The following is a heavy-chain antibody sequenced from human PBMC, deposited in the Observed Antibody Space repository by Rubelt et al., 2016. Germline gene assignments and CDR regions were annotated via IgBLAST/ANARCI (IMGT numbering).Heavy chain of an antibody. Sequence: LQLHESGPGLVKPSETLSLTCTVSGGSISSITYKWAWVRQPPEKGLEWIASIHYSGRTDYNPSLKSRVNISLDTSKNQVPLKLNFVTAADTAVYYCATVKHLSLESWGQGTLVTVSS. V-gene: IGHV4-39*06. J-gene: IGHJ4*02. CDR1: GGSISSITYK. CDR2: IHYSGRT. CDR3: ATVKHLSLES.